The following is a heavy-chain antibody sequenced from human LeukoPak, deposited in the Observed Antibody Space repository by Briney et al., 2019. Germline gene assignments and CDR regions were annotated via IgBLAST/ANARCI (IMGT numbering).Heavy chain of an antibody. Sequence: PGGSLRLSCAASGFTFSSYAMSWVRQAPGKGLVWVSRINSDGSSTSYADSVKGRFTISRDNAKKTLYMQMNSLRAEDTALYYCARDSKGYGMDVWGQGTTVTVS. J-gene: IGHJ6*02. CDR1: GFTFSSYA. V-gene: IGHV3-74*01. CDR2: INSDGSST. CDR3: ARDSKGYGMDV. D-gene: IGHD4-11*01.